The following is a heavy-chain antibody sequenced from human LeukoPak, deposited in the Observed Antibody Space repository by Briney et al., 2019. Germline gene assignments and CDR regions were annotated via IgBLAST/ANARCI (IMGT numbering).Heavy chain of an antibody. CDR2: IYYTGST. V-gene: IGHV4-39*01. CDR3: ATEYGIGCNHHYWYFDL. J-gene: IGHJ2*01. CDR1: GGSIRSSNYY. Sequence: SETLSLTCTVSGGSIRSSNYYWGWIRQPPGKGLEWIGSIYYTGSTYYSPSFKSRVTVSVDTSKNQFSLKLSSVTAADAAVYYCATEYGIGCNHHYWYFDLWGRGTLVTVSS. D-gene: IGHD5-24*01.